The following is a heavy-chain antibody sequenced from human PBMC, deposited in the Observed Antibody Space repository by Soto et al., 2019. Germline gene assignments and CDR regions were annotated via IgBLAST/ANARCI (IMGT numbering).Heavy chain of an antibody. J-gene: IGHJ4*02. CDR2: IKEDGSEK. CDR3: VRTGLKPPYY. V-gene: IGHV3-7*01. Sequence: EVQLVESGGGLVQPGGSLRLSCAVSGFTFNRHWMSWVRQTPGKGLEWVASIKEDGSEKSYVDSVKGRFTISRDNAKNSLFLQMKRLRGEDPALYYFVRTGLKPPYYWGQGTLVTVSS. CDR1: GFTFNRHW.